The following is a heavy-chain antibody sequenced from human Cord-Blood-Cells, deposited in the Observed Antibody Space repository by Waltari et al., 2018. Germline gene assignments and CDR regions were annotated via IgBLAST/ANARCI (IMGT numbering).Heavy chain of an antibody. J-gene: IGHJ3*02. D-gene: IGHD2-2*02. CDR2: IYHGGST. CDR1: GYSISSGYY. CDR3: ARDLHCSSTSCYTDDAFDI. V-gene: IGHV4-38-2*02. Sequence: QVQLQESGPGLVKPSETLSLTCTVSGYSISSGYYWGWIRQPPGKGLEWIGSIYHGGSTYYNPSLKSRVTISVDTSKNQFSLKLSSVTAADTAVYYCARDLHCSSTSCYTDDAFDIWGQGTMVTVSS.